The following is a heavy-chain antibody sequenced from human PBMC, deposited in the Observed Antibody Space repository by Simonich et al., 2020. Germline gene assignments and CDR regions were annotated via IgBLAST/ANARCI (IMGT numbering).Heavy chain of an antibody. CDR1: GFTFSSYS. Sequence: EVQLVESGGGLVQPGGSLRLSCAASGFTFSSYSMNWVRQAPGKGLEWVTYISSSSSTRYYADSVKGRFTISRDNAKNSLYLQMNSLRAEDTAVYYCARDSSYYAFDIWGQGTMVTVSS. CDR3: ARDSSYYAFDI. J-gene: IGHJ3*02. D-gene: IGHD5-12*01. CDR2: ISSSSSTR. V-gene: IGHV3-48*01.